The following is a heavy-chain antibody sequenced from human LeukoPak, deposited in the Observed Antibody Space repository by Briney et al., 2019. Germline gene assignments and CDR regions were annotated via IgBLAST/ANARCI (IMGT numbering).Heavy chain of an antibody. J-gene: IGHJ6*03. V-gene: IGHV4-34*01. CDR2: INHSGST. CDR3: ARGKKITVVRGVIRNYYYYMDV. CDR1: GGSFSGYY. Sequence: SETLSLTCVVYGGSFSGYYWSWIRQPPGKGLEWIGEINHSGSTNYNPSLKSRVTISVDTSKNQFSLKLSSVAAADTAVYYCARGKKITVVRGVIRNYYYYMDVWGKGTTVTVSS. D-gene: IGHD3-10*01.